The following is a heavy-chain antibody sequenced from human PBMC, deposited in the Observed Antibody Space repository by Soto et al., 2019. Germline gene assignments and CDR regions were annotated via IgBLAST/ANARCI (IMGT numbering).Heavy chain of an antibody. CDR3: VKEGSSAVAGMGAFDI. V-gene: IGHV3-23*01. J-gene: IGHJ3*02. CDR2: ISGSGVTT. D-gene: IGHD6-19*01. Sequence: EGQLLDSVGDLVQPGGSLRLSCAASGFTFRNYAMSWVRQAPGKGLEWVSSISGSGVTTHYIDSVKGRFTISRDNSKNTLYLQMNSLRAEDTAVYYCVKEGSSAVAGMGAFDIWGQGTMVTVSS. CDR1: GFTFRNYA.